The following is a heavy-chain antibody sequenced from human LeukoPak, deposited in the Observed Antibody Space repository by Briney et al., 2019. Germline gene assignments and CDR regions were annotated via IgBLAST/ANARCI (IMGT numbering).Heavy chain of an antibody. CDR3: ARDFPWSGYYTPPALDY. V-gene: IGHV3-7*01. Sequence: GGSLRLSCAASGFTFSSYWMSWVRQAPGKGLEWVANIKQVGSEKYYVDSVKGRFTISRDNAKNSLYLQMNSLRAEDTAVYYCARDFPWSGYYTPPALDYWGQGTLVTVSS. CDR2: IKQVGSEK. D-gene: IGHD3-3*01. J-gene: IGHJ4*02. CDR1: GFTFSSYW.